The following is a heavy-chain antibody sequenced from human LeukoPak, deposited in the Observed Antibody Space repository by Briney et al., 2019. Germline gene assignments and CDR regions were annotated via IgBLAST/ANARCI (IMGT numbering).Heavy chain of an antibody. CDR2: IYYSGST. CDR1: GGSISSYY. D-gene: IGHD3-3*01. Sequence: SETLSLTCTASGGSISSYYWSWIRQPPGKGLEWIGYIYYSGSTNYNPSLKSRVTISVDTSKNQFSLKLSSVTAADTAVYYCARGGYDFWSGPSHYFDYWGQGTLVTVSS. V-gene: IGHV4-59*01. J-gene: IGHJ4*02. CDR3: ARGGYDFWSGPSHYFDY.